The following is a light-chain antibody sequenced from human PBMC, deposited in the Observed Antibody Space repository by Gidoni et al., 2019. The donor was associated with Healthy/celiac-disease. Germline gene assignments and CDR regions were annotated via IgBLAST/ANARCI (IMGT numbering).Light chain of an antibody. CDR1: QSVSSY. Sequence: EIVLTQSPATLSLSPGERATLPCRSSQSVSSYLAWYQQKPGQAPRRLIYDASNRATGIPARFRGSGSGTDFTLTISSRGPEDFAVYYCQQRSNWPQRFTFXPXTKVDIK. CDR3: QQRSNWPQRFT. V-gene: IGKV3-11*01. CDR2: DAS. J-gene: IGKJ3*01.